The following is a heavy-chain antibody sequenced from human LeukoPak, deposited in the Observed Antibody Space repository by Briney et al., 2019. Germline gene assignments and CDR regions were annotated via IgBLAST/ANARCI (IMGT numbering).Heavy chain of an antibody. V-gene: IGHV3-23*01. CDR1: GFTFSTYA. CDR2: ISGSGGTI. CDR3: AREWGDHTDAFDI. J-gene: IGHJ3*02. D-gene: IGHD1-14*01. Sequence: PGGSLRLSCAASGFTFSTYAMSWVRQAPGKGLECVSAISGSGGTIYYADSVKGRFTISRDNSKNTLSLQMNSLRAEDTAVYYCAREWGDHTDAFDIWGQGTMVTVSS.